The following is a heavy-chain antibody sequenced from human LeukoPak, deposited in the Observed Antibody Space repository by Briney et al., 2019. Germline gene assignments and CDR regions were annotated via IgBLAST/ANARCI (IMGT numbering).Heavy chain of an antibody. V-gene: IGHV1-46*01. J-gene: IGHJ4*02. D-gene: IGHD2-8*02. Sequence: GASVKVSCKASGYTFTSNYLHWVRQAPGQGLEWMGIINPSGGTTSYAQKFQGRVTMTTDTSTSTLYMELRSLRSDDTAVFYCARAFTGGTLDFWGQGTLVTVSS. CDR1: GYTFTSNY. CDR3: ARAFTGGTLDF. CDR2: INPSGGTT.